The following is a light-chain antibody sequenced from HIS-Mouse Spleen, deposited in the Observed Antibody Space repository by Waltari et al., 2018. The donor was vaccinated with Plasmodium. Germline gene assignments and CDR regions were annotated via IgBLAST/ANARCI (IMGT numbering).Light chain of an antibody. Sequence: AIWMTQSPSLLSASPGDRVTISCRMSQGISSYLAWYQQKPGKAPELLIYAASTLQSGVSSRCRGSGAGTDVTLTISCVQTEDFATYCGQQYYSFPRTFGQGTKVEIK. CDR3: QQYYSFPRT. V-gene: IGKV1D-8*02. CDR1: QGISSY. J-gene: IGKJ1*01. CDR2: AAS.